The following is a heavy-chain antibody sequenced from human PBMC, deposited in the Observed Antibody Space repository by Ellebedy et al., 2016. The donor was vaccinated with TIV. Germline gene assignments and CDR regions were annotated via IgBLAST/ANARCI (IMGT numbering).Heavy chain of an antibody. D-gene: IGHD4-17*01. Sequence: GESLKISXAASGFTFSSYWMSWVLQAPGKGLEWVANIKQGGSEKYYVDSVKGRFTISRDDAKKSLYLQMNSLRADDTAVYYCARDLYGDFWFDYWGQGILVTVSS. V-gene: IGHV3-7*01. CDR3: ARDLYGDFWFDY. CDR1: GFTFSSYW. CDR2: IKQGGSEK. J-gene: IGHJ4*02.